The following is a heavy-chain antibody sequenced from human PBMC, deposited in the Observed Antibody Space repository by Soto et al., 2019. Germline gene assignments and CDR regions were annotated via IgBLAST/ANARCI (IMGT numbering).Heavy chain of an antibody. CDR2: IIPLFGTT. V-gene: IGHV1-69*06. CDR3: VRGDTIFESSERYYHYGLDV. J-gene: IGHJ6*02. Sequence: QVTLVQSRAEVKKPGSSVRVSCKASEGTFNSYVVSWVRQAPGQGLQWMGGIIPLFGTTNYAHQLEGRVTITADTSTTTAYMELSGLRPGDTAVYYCVRGDTIFESSERYYHYGLDVWGQGTTVIVSS. CDR1: EGTFNSYV. D-gene: IGHD3-3*01.